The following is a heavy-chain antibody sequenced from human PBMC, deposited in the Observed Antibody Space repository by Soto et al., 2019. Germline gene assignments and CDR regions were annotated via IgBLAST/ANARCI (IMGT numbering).Heavy chain of an antibody. CDR3: ARGQGIAVAGISRYGMDV. CDR2: INHSGST. Sequence: SETLSLTCAVYGGSFSGYYWSWIRQPPGKGLEWIGEINHSGSTNYNPSLKSRVTISVDTSKNQFSLKLSSVTAADTAVYYCARGQGIAVAGISRYGMDVWGQGTTVTVSS. V-gene: IGHV4-34*01. D-gene: IGHD6-19*01. J-gene: IGHJ6*02. CDR1: GGSFSGYY.